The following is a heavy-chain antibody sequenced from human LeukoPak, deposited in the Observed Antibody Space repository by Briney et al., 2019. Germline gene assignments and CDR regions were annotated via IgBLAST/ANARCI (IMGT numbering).Heavy chain of an antibody. CDR2: ISHDGSSK. D-gene: IGHD2-15*01. CDR1: GFTFSGSS. V-gene: IGHV3-30*18. CDR3: AKWSARQFSHVGGLDV. J-gene: IGHJ6*02. Sequence: PGRSLRLSCEVSGFTFSGSSLHWVRPAPGKGLERVAVISHDGSSKSYADSVRGRVPISREDSKNTLYLQMNSLRAGDAAVYYCAKWSARQFSHVGGLDVWGRGTTVTVSS.